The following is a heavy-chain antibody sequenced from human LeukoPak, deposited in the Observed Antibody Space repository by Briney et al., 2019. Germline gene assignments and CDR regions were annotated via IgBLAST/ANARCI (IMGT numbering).Heavy chain of an antibody. CDR3: ARAGVNGYDFPVDY. J-gene: IGHJ4*02. D-gene: IGHD5-12*01. Sequence: GGPLRLSCAASGLTFSSYAMHWVRQATGKGQEYVSAISSNGGSTYYANSVKGRFTISRDNSKNTLYLQMGSLRAEDMAVYYCARAGVNGYDFPVDYWGQGTLITVSS. V-gene: IGHV3-64*01. CDR1: GLTFSSYA. CDR2: ISSNGGST.